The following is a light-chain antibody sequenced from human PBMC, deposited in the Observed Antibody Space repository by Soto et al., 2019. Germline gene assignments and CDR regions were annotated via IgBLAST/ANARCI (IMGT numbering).Light chain of an antibody. V-gene: IGKV1-5*03. J-gene: IGKJ2*01. CDR1: QSISSW. CDR2: KAS. Sequence: DIQMTQSPSILSASVGDRVTITCRASQSISSWLAWYQQKPGNAPKVLIYKASSLASGVPSRFSGSGSGTEFSLTISSLQPDESATYYCQQYNSYSYTFGQGTKLEIK. CDR3: QQYNSYSYT.